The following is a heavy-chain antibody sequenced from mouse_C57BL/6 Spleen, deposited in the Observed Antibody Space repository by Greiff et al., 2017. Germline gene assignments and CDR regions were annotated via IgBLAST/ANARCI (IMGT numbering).Heavy chain of an antibody. D-gene: IGHD2-1*01. J-gene: IGHJ2*01. CDR3: ARHEDPWDYGNYVGNFDY. V-gene: IGHV1-62-2*01. CDR2: FYPGSGSI. CDR1: GYTFTEYT. Sequence: VQLQQSGAELVKPGASVKLSCKASGYTFTEYTIHWVKQRSGQGLEWIGWFYPGSGSIKYNENFKDKATLTADKSSSTVYMELSRLTSEDSAVYFCARHEDPWDYGNYVGNFDYWGQGTTLTVSS.